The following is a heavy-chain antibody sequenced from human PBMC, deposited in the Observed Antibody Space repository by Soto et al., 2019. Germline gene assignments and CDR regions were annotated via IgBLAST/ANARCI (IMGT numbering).Heavy chain of an antibody. D-gene: IGHD2-21*02. V-gene: IGHV1-46*01. Sequence: QVQLVQSGAEVKKPGASVKVSCKASGYTFTSYYMHWVRQAPGQGLEWMGIINPSGGSTSYAQKFQGRVTMTRDTSPSTVYMELSSLRSEDTAVYYCAREGLAYCGGDCYSDYWGQGTLVTVSS. CDR1: GYTFTSYY. J-gene: IGHJ4*02. CDR3: AREGLAYCGGDCYSDY. CDR2: INPSGGST.